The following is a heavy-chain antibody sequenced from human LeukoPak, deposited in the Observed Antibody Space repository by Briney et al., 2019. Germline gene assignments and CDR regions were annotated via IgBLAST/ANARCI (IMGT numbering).Heavy chain of an antibody. D-gene: IGHD5-24*01. CDR2: VNPSSGGT. J-gene: IGHJ4*02. Sequence: GASVKVSCKASGYSFTAYYIHWVRQAPAQGLEWMGWVNPSSGGTNFAEKFQGRVTMTRGTSISTAYMELSRLRSDDTAVYYCATSEISTIKNFDHWGQGTLVTVSS. V-gene: IGHV1-2*02. CDR1: GYSFTAYY. CDR3: ATSEISTIKNFDH.